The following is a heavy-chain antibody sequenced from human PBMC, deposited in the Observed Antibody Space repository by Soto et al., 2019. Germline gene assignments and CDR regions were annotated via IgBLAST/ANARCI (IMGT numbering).Heavy chain of an antibody. CDR3: ARARATIAAAAIFDC. D-gene: IGHD6-13*01. CDR1: GVSFSGYY. J-gene: IGHJ4*02. CDR2: INHSGST. V-gene: IGHV4-34*01. Sequence: SETLSLTCAVYGVSFSGYYWSWIRQPPGKGLEWIGEINHSGSTNYNPSLKSRVTISVDKSKNQFSLKLTSVTAADTAVYYCARARATIAAAAIFDCWGQGTLVTVSS.